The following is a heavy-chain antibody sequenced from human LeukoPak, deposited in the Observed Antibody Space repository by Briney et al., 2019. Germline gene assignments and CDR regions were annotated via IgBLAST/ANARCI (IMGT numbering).Heavy chain of an antibody. CDR3: ARADKTRYFDY. D-gene: IGHD2-15*01. CDR2: IIPIFGTA. CDR1: EGTFSTYA. J-gene: IGHJ4*02. V-gene: IGHV1-69*13. Sequence: ASVKVSCKASEGTFSTYAISWVRQAPGQGLEWMGGIIPIFGTANYAQKFKGRVTITADESTSTAYMELSSLRSEDTAVYYCARADKTRYFDYWGQGTLVTVSS.